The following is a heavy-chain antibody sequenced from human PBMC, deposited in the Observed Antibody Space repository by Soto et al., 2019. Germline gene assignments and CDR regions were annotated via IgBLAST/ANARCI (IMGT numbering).Heavy chain of an antibody. CDR1: GYTFTGYY. D-gene: IGHD2-15*01. CDR3: ARDRSRWFDVFDI. CDR2: INPNSGGT. J-gene: IGHJ3*02. Sequence: ASLKVSCKASGYTFTGYYMHWVRQAPGQGLEWMGWINPNSGGTNYAQKFQGWVTMTRDTSISTAYMELSRLRSDDTAVYYCARDRSRWFDVFDIWGQGKMVTVSS. V-gene: IGHV1-2*04.